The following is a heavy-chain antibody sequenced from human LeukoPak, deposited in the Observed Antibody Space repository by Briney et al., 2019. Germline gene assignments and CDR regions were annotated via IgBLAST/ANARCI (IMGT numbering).Heavy chain of an antibody. CDR2: ISAYNGNT. CDR1: GYTCTSYG. D-gene: IGHD2-15*01. CDR3: ARDVVRIPPGHFDI. Sequence: ASVKVSCKASGYTCTSYGISWVRQAPGQGLEWMGWISAYNGNTNYAQKLQGRVTMTTDTSTSTAYMELRSLRSDDTAVYYCARDVVRIPPGHFDIWGQGTMVTVSS. J-gene: IGHJ3*02. V-gene: IGHV1-18*01.